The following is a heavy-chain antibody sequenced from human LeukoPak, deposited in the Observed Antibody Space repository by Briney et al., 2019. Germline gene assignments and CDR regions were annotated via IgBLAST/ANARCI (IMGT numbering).Heavy chain of an antibody. V-gene: IGHV1-24*01. J-gene: IGHJ6*02. CDR2: FDPEDGET. CDR3: ARDLAADLQYYDILTGYYNPYYYYGMDV. D-gene: IGHD3-9*01. CDR1: GYTLTELS. Sequence: ASVRVSCKVSGYTLTELSMHWVRQAPGEGLEWMGGFDPEDGETIYAQKFQGRVTMTTDTSTSTAYMELRSLRSDDTAVYYCARDLAADLQYYDILTGYYNPYYYYGMDVWGQGTTVTVSS.